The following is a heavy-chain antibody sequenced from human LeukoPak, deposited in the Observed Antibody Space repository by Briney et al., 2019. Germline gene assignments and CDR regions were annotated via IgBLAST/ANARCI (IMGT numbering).Heavy chain of an antibody. CDR2: MNSAGTTI. CDR3: IREVQVRASASLGL. Sequence: GGSLRLSCAASGFTISGFWMHWVRQVPGEGLVWVARMNSAGTTINYADSVKGRFTISRDNVRNTLHLQMNNLSLEDTAVYFCIREVQVRASASLGLWGRGPLVTV. D-gene: IGHD1-1*01. V-gene: IGHV3-74*01. J-gene: IGHJ4*01. CDR1: GFTISGFW.